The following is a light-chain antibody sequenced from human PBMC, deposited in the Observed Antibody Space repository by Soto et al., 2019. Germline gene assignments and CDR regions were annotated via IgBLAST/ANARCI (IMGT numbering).Light chain of an antibody. Sequence: EIVLTQSPGTLSLSPGERATLSCRASQSVASRNLAWYQQKSGQAPRLLIYGASSRAIHTPDRFSGSGSGTDFTLTISGLEPEDFEGYYCQHFGNSLWTFGQGNKVEI. J-gene: IGKJ1*01. CDR2: GAS. CDR1: QSVASRN. V-gene: IGKV3-20*01. CDR3: QHFGNSLWT.